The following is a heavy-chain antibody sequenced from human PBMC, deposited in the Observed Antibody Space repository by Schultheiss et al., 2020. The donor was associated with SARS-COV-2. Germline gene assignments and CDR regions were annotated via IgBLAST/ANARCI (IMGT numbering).Heavy chain of an antibody. J-gene: IGHJ3*02. V-gene: IGHV1-2*02. CDR2: INPNSGGT. CDR3: ARRSRDGYNSDAFDI. Sequence: ASVKVSCKASGYTFTGYYMHWVRQAPGQGLEWMGWINPNSGGTNYAQKFQGRVTMTRDTSISTAYMELSRLRSDDTAVYYCARRSRDGYNSDAFDIWGQGTMVTVSS. D-gene: IGHD5-24*01. CDR1: GYTFTGYY.